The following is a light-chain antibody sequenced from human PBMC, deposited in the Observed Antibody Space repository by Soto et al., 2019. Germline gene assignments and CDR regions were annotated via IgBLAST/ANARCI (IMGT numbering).Light chain of an antibody. CDR2: GAS. CDR1: QSIGTY. Sequence: DIQMTQSPSSLSASVGDRVTITCRASQSIGTYLNWYHQKPGKAPQLLIYGASTLQSGVPSRFSASGSGTHLTITIKSIQPEDFGTYSCQQSYSTPTFGQGTKVDIK. CDR3: QQSYSTPT. J-gene: IGKJ1*01. V-gene: IGKV1-39*01.